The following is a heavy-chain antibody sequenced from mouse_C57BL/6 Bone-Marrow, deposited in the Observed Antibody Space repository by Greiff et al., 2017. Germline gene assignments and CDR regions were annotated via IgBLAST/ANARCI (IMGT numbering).Heavy chain of an antibody. Sequence: QVQLQQSGAELVKPGASVKLSCKASGYTFTSYWMQWVKQRPGQGLEWIGMIHPNSGSTNYNEKFTSKATLTVDKSSSTAYMQLSSLTSEDSAVYYCARWDDYDDYAMDYWGQGTSVTVSS. CDR1: GYTFTSYW. J-gene: IGHJ4*01. CDR3: ARWDDYDDYAMDY. D-gene: IGHD2-4*01. CDR2: IHPNSGST. V-gene: IGHV1-64*01.